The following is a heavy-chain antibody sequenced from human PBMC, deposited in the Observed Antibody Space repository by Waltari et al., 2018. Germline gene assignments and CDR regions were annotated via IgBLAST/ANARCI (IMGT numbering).Heavy chain of an antibody. V-gene: IGHV3-48*01. J-gene: IGHJ4*02. CDR1: GFTLSSYS. CDR3: ARYGSGD. CDR2: ISSSSSTI. Sequence: EVQLVEPGGGLVQPGGSLRLSCAASGFTLSSYSMNWVRQAPGKGLEWVSYISSSSSTIDYAESVKGRFTSSRDNAKNSQYLQVDSLRAEDTAVYYCARYGSGDWGQGTLVTVSS. D-gene: IGHD3-10*01.